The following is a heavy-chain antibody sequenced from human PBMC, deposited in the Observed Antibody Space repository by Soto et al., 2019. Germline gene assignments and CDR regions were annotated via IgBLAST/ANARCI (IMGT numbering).Heavy chain of an antibody. CDR2: VYHSGST. CDR3: ASRYYYDSSGYYSY. D-gene: IGHD3-22*01. J-gene: IGHJ4*02. V-gene: IGHV4-4*02. CDR1: GGSISSLNW. Sequence: QVQLQESGPGLVKPSGTLSLTCAVSGGSISSLNWWSWVRQPPGKGLEWIGEVYHSGSTNYNPSLKRRVTISVDKSKNQSSLKLSSVTAADTAVYYCASRYYYDSSGYYSYWGQGTLVTVSS.